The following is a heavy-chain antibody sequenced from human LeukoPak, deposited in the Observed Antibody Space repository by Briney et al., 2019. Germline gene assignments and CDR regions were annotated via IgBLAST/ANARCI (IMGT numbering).Heavy chain of an antibody. CDR1: GYTFTCYD. V-gene: IGHV1-8*01. D-gene: IGHD6-13*01. Sequence: ASVKVSCKASGYTFTCYDINWVRQATGQGLEWMGWMNPNSVNTAYAQKFQGRVTMTRNTSISTAYMELSSLRSEDTAVYYCARGIAALTGYYFDYWGQGTLVTVSS. CDR3: ARGIAALTGYYFDY. CDR2: MNPNSVNT. J-gene: IGHJ4*02.